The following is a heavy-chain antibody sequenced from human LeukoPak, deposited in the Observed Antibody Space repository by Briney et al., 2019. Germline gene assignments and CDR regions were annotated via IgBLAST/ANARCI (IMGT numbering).Heavy chain of an antibody. V-gene: IGHV1-69*13. CDR2: IIPIFGTA. CDR1: GGTFSSYA. CDR3: ATYCSGGSCYSDY. J-gene: IGHJ4*02. D-gene: IGHD2-15*01. Sequence: SVKVSCKASGGTFSSYAISWVRQAPGQGLEWMGGIIPIFGTANYAQKFQGRVTITADESTSAAYMELSSLRSEDTAVYYCATYCSGGSCYSDYWGQGTLVTVSS.